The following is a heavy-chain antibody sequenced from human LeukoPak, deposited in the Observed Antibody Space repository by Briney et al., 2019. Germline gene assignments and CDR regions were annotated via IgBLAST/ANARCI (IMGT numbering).Heavy chain of an antibody. CDR1: GGSISSYY. J-gene: IGHJ4*02. Sequence: PSETLSLTCTVSGGSISSYYWSWIRQPPGKGLEWIGYIYYSGSTNYNPSLKSRVTISVDTSKNQFSLKLSSVTAADTAVYYCARDVRDILTGYYLDYWGQRTLVTVSS. V-gene: IGHV4-59*01. D-gene: IGHD3-9*01. CDR3: ARDVRDILTGYYLDY. CDR2: IYYSGST.